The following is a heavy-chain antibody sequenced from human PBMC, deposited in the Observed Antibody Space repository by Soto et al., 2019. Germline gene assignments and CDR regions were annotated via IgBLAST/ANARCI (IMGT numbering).Heavy chain of an antibody. CDR1: GFTFRSFT. Sequence: QVELVESGGGVVQPGRSLRVSCTASGFTFRSFTMHWVRQAPGKGLEWVATVSYDGSKTYYAGSVRGRFTISRDNSNNTLSLQMDSLIPEVTALYYCARDRDSTYFSPPYYFDSWGQGILVTVSA. V-gene: IGHV3-30*04. D-gene: IGHD4-4*01. CDR3: ARDRDSTYFSPPYYFDS. J-gene: IGHJ4*02. CDR2: VSYDGSKT.